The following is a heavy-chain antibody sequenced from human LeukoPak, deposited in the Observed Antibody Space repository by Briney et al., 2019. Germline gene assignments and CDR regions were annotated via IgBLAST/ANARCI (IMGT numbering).Heavy chain of an antibody. J-gene: IGHJ4*02. V-gene: IGHV3-23*01. Sequence: GGSLRLSCAAAGFTFSNSAMSWVRQAPGKGLEWVSTLSGSGITTYYADSVKGRFTISRDNSKNTLYLQMNSLRAEDTAVYYCAKDGGFIAVAGPFDYWGQGTPVTVSS. CDR3: AKDGGFIAVAGPFDY. D-gene: IGHD6-19*01. CDR2: LSGSGITT. CDR1: GFTFSNSA.